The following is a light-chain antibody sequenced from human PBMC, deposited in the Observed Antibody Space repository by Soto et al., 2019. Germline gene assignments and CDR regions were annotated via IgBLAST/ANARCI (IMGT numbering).Light chain of an antibody. J-gene: IGLJ2*01. CDR3: YSAADIPVV. Sequence: SYELTQPSSVSVSPGQTARITCSGDVLAKKYARWFQQKPGQAPVLVIYKDSERPSGIPERFSGSSSGTTVTLTISGAQVEDEADYYCYSAADIPVVFGGGTKLTVL. CDR2: KDS. CDR1: VLAKKY. V-gene: IGLV3-27*01.